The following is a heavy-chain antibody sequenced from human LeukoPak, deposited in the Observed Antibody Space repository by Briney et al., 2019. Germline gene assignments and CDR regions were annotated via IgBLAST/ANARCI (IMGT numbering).Heavy chain of an antibody. CDR2: ISKSSSST. Sequence: GGSLRLSCAASGFTFSDYYMSWIRQAPGKGLEWVSYISKSSSSTNYADSVKGRFSISRDNAKNTLYLQMDSLRAEDTAVYYCARGPNYFDSSGYLHYWGQGTLVTVSS. V-gene: IGHV3-11*06. D-gene: IGHD3-22*01. J-gene: IGHJ4*02. CDR1: GFTFSDYY. CDR3: ARGPNYFDSSGYLHY.